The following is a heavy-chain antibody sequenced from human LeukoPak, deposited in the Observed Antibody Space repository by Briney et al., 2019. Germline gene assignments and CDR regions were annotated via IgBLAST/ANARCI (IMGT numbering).Heavy chain of an antibody. J-gene: IGHJ4*02. CDR1: GYTFTSYY. V-gene: IGHV1-46*01. D-gene: IGHD3-22*01. Sequence: GASVKVSCKASGYTFTSYYIHWVRQAPGQGLEWMGIINPSGGSTSYAQKFQGRVTMTRDTSTSTVYMELSSLRSEDTAVYYCARVDVPHYYDSSGYYPWDYWGQGTLVTVSS. CDR2: INPSGGST. CDR3: ARVDVPHYYDSSGYYPWDY.